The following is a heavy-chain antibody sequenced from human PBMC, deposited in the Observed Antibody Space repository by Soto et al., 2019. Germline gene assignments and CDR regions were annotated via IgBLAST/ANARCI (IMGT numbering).Heavy chain of an antibody. J-gene: IGHJ4*02. V-gene: IGHV4-61*01. CDR1: GGSVSSGSYY. CDR3: ARGYYDSTYYYFRGFDY. CDR2: IYHSGST. Sequence: QVQLQESGPGLVKPSETLSLTCTVSGGSVSSGSYYWSWIRQPPGKGLEWLGYIYHSGSTNYNPSLKSRATISLDMSNHHFCLNLSSVTAADTALYYCARGYYDSTYYYFRGFDYWGQGTLVTVSS. D-gene: IGHD3-22*01.